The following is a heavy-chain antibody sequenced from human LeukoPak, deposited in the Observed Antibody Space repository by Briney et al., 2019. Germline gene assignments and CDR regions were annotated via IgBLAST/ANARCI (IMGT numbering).Heavy chain of an antibody. V-gene: IGHV1-69*06. CDR2: IIPIFGTA. D-gene: IGHD3-16*01. J-gene: IGHJ4*02. CDR3: AREREGGLCFDY. CDR1: GGTFSCYA. Sequence: GSSVKVSCKASGGTFSCYAISWVRQAPGQGLEWMGGIIPIFGTANYAQKFQGRVTITADKSTSTAYMELSSLRSEDTAVYYCAREREGGLCFDYWGQGTLVTVSS.